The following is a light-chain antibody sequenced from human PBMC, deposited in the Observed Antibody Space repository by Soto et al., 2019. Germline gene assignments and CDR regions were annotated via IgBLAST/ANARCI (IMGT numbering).Light chain of an antibody. Sequence: EIVLTQSPGTLSLSPGERATLSCRASQSVSNNYLGWYQQKPGQAPRLLVYGASNTATGIPDRFSGSGSGTDFILTISRLVPEDSAVYYCQQYGSSPCTFGPGTNLDIK. CDR2: GAS. V-gene: IGKV3-20*01. CDR3: QQYGSSPCT. CDR1: QSVSNNY. J-gene: IGKJ2*02.